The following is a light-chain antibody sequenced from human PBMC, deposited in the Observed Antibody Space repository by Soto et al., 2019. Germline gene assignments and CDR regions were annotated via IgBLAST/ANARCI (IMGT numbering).Light chain of an antibody. J-gene: IGKJ1*01. Sequence: EILFTQSPGNLYLCSGERDTLAFRASQSVSNNYLACYQPKPGQPPRLLIYGISRRANGIPDRFSGSGSGTDFTLTITRLEPQDFALYDCQQYVTSSPRTFGQGTKVDIK. CDR2: GIS. CDR3: QQYVTSSPRT. V-gene: IGKV3-20*01. CDR1: QSVSNNY.